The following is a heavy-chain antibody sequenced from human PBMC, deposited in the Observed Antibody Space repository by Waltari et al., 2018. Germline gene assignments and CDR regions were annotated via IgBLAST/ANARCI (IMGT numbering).Heavy chain of an antibody. J-gene: IGHJ3*02. CDR3: VRDQWFAFDI. V-gene: IGHV3-7*01. CDR1: GSHLSNYW. D-gene: IGHD3-22*01. CDR2: IMTDGREE. Sequence: EVQLVESGGGLVQPGGSLSISCSDSGSHLSNYWMSWVRPAPGKGLEWVANIMTDGREEYYVDSVRGRFTISRDNAKNSLYLQMNSLRPEDTAVYYCVRDQWFAFDIWGQGTMVTVSS.